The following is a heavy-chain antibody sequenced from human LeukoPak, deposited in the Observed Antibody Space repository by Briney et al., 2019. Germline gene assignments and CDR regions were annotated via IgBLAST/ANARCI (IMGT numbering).Heavy chain of an antibody. CDR1: GFTFSSYS. Sequence: GGSLRLSCAASGFTFSSYSMNWVRQAPGKGLEWVSSISSSSSYIYYADSVKGRFTISRDNAKNSLYLQMNSLRAEDTAVYCCARDRSYSNSMDVWGQETTVTVSS. J-gene: IGHJ6*02. D-gene: IGHD4-11*01. CDR3: ARDRSYSNSMDV. CDR2: ISSSSSYI. V-gene: IGHV3-21*01.